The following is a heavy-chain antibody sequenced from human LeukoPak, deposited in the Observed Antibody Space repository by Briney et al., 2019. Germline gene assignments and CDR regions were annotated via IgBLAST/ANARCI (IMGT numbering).Heavy chain of an antibody. CDR3: AKDQWITPRGSDWFDP. CDR1: GFTSSNYG. Sequence: PGGSLRLSCAASGFTSSNYGMNWVRQAPGKGLEWVSGITGSGVTTYYADSVKGRFTISRDNSKNTLYLQMNSLRAEDTAVYYCAKDQWITPRGSDWFDPWGQGTLATVSS. V-gene: IGHV3-23*01. J-gene: IGHJ5*02. CDR2: ITGSGVTT. D-gene: IGHD3-16*01.